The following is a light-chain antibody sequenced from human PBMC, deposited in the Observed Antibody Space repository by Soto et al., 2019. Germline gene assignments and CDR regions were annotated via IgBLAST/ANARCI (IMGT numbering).Light chain of an antibody. CDR2: AAP. Sequence: DLQMTQSPSSLSASVGDRVTITCRASQSINSYLNWYQQKPGKAPKLLIYAAPSLQSGVPSRFSGTASSTDFTLTISSLQPEDFPTYYFQHRYSTLFTFGPGTKVDIK. V-gene: IGKV1-39*01. J-gene: IGKJ3*01. CDR3: QHRYSTLFT. CDR1: QSINSY.